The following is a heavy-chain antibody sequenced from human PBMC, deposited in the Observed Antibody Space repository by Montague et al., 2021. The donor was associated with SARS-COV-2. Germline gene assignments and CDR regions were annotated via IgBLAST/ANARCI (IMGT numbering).Heavy chain of an antibody. Sequence: TLSLTCTVSGGSISSDSYYWSWIRQLAGKGLEWIGRVYTTGSTNYNPSLKSRVTISGETSRNQFSLRLSSVTAADTAMYYCARAVIYGGYAFAYFDFWGQGVLVTVSS. CDR2: VYTTGST. V-gene: IGHV4-61*02. D-gene: IGHD5-12*01. CDR1: GGSISSDSYY. J-gene: IGHJ4*02. CDR3: ARAVIYGGYAFAYFDF.